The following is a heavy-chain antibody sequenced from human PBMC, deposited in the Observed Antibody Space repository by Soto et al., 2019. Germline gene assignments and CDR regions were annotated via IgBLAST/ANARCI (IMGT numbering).Heavy chain of an antibody. J-gene: IGHJ1*01. V-gene: IGHV1-69*13. CDR1: GGTFSSFG. CDR3: AREGSGYNF. CDR2: IIPVFGRP. Sequence: SVKVSCKASGGTFSSFGISWVRQAPGQGLEWMGGIIPVFGRPNYAQRFRGRLTITADESTNTCYMELIDLESEDTAVYYCAREGSGYNFWGQGTQVTVSS. D-gene: IGHD5-12*01.